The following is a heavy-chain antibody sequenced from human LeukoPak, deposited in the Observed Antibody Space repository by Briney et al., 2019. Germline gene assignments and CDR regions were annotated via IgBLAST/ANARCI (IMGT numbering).Heavy chain of an antibody. CDR2: IIPIFGTA. Sequence: SVTVSCKASGGTFSSYAISWVRQAPGQGLEWMGGIIPIFGTANYAQKFQGRVTITADESTGTAYMELSSLRSEDTAVYYCARSRAGDRGVYFDYWGQGTLVTVSS. D-gene: IGHD7-27*01. CDR1: GGTFSSYA. CDR3: ARSRAGDRGVYFDY. J-gene: IGHJ4*02. V-gene: IGHV1-69*13.